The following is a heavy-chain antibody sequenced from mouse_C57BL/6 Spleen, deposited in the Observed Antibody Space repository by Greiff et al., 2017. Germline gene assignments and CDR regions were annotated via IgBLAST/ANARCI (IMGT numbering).Heavy chain of an antibody. Sequence: QVQLQQPGAELVKPGASVQLSCKASGYTFTSYWMHWVKQRPGRGLEWIGRIDPNSGGTTYNEKFKSKATVTVDKPSSTAYMQLSSLTSEDSAVYYCAREWSNYGRRAWFAYWGQGTLVTVSA. CDR2: IDPNSGGT. J-gene: IGHJ3*01. D-gene: IGHD2-5*01. CDR1: GYTFTSYW. V-gene: IGHV1-72*01. CDR3: AREWSNYGRRAWFAY.